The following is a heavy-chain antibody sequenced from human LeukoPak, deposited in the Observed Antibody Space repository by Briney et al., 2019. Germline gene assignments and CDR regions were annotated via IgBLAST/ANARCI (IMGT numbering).Heavy chain of an antibody. J-gene: IGHJ4*02. CDR1: GYTFNDYF. CDR3: ARGSVGAPRAADY. CDR2: INPDSGGT. D-gene: IGHD1-26*01. Sequence: ASVKVSCKASGYTFNDYFMHWVRQAPGQGLEWMGWINPDSGGTNYAQKFQGRVTMTRDTSINTAYMELGRLTSDDTAVYYYARGSVGAPRAADYWGQGTPLTVSS. V-gene: IGHV1-2*02.